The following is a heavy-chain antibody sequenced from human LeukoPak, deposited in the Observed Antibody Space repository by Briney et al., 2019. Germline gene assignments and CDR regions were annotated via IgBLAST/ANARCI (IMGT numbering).Heavy chain of an antibody. Sequence: ASVKVSCKASGYTFTGFYIHWVRQAPGHGLEWMSWMTPNSEKRAYAQKFQGRVTMTTNTSIDTAYMELSSLTFDDTAIYYCARGRGWGILDSWGQGHLVTVSS. V-gene: IGHV1-8*02. J-gene: IGHJ4*02. CDR3: ARGRGWGILDS. D-gene: IGHD6-19*01. CDR2: MTPNSEKR. CDR1: GYTFTGFY.